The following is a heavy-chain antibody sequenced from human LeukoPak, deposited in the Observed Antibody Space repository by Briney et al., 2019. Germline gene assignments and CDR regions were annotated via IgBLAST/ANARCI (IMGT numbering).Heavy chain of an antibody. CDR3: ARVGYSSSWKYDYGMDV. Sequence: PGGSLRLSCAASGFTFSSYGMHWVRQAPGKGLQWVANIKQDGSEKYYVDSVKGRFTISRDNAKKSLYLQMNSLRAEDTAVYYCARVGYSSSWKYDYGMDVWGQGTTVTVSS. D-gene: IGHD6-13*01. V-gene: IGHV3-7*01. J-gene: IGHJ6*02. CDR1: GFTFSSYG. CDR2: IKQDGSEK.